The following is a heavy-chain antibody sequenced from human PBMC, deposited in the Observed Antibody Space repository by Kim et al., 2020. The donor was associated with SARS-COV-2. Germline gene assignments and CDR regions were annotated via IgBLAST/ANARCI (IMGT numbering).Heavy chain of an antibody. CDR1: GGSISSYY. J-gene: IGHJ3*02. CDR3: AGAEYYYDSSGYFDI. Sequence: SETLSLTCTVSGGSISSYYWSWIRQPAGKGLEWIGRIYTSGSTNYNPSLKSRVTMSVDTSKNQFSLKLSSVTAADTAVYYCAGAEYYYDSSGYFDIWGQGTMVTVSS. V-gene: IGHV4-4*07. CDR2: IYTSGST. D-gene: IGHD3-22*01.